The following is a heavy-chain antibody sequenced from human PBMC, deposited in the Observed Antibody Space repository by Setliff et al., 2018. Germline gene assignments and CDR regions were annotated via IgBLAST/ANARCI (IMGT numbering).Heavy chain of an antibody. D-gene: IGHD6-19*01. CDR3: ARSLPFASVAGTGCDY. Sequence: GGSLRLSCAASGFTFSRYWMSWVRQAPGKGLEWVSYISTSSSIIYYADSVKGRFTISRDNAKNSLYLQMNSLRAEDTAVYYCARSLPFASVAGTGCDYWGQGTLVTVSS. V-gene: IGHV3-48*01. J-gene: IGHJ4*02. CDR1: GFTFSRYW. CDR2: ISTSSSII.